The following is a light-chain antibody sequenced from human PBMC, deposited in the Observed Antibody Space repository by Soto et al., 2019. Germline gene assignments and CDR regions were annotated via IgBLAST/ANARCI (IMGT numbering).Light chain of an antibody. Sequence: IVLTQSPAILSMSPGERATLSCRASQSVSSYFACYQQKPGQAPRLLIYDASNRATGVPARFSGSGSGTDFTLTISSLEPEDFAVYYCQQRRYWPVTFGQGTTVDIK. CDR2: DAS. CDR3: QQRRYWPVT. CDR1: QSVSSY. V-gene: IGKV3-11*01. J-gene: IGKJ1*01.